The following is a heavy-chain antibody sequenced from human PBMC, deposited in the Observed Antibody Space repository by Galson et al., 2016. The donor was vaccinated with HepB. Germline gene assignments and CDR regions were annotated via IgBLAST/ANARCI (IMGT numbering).Heavy chain of an antibody. Sequence: SVKVSCKASGYTFSNFGISWVRQAPGQGLEWMGWISSNNGDANYARNFQGRVTMTTDTSTATAYLEVTSLKSDDTAVYFCARGRIAVGGSEAYWGQGTLGTVS. CDR2: ISSNNGDA. V-gene: IGHV1-18*01. CDR3: ARGRIAVGGSEAY. D-gene: IGHD6-19*01. J-gene: IGHJ4*02. CDR1: GYTFSNFG.